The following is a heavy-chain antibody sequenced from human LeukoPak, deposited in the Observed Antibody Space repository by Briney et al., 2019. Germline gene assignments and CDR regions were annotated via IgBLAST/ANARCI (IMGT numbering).Heavy chain of an antibody. CDR3: ARGVAYLDIVVVPDYYMDV. CDR2: ISAYNGNT. CDR1: GYTFTSYG. D-gene: IGHD2-2*03. J-gene: IGHJ6*03. V-gene: IGHV1-18*01. Sequence: ASVKVSCKASGYTFTSYGISWVRQAPGQGLEWMGWISAYNGNTNYAQKLQGRVTMTTDTSTSTAYMELRSLRSDDTAVYYCARGVAYLDIVVVPDYYMDVWGKGTTVTVSS.